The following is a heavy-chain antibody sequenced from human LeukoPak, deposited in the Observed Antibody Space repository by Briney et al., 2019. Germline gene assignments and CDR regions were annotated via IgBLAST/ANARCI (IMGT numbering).Heavy chain of an antibody. Sequence: GGSLRLSCAASGFSFSTYAMDWVRQAPGKGLEWVSYIDRSGRITYYGDSVKGRFTISRDNAKNSLYLQMNSLRAEDTAVYYCAIEENDYVWGSPYYWGQGTLVTVSS. D-gene: IGHD3-16*01. CDR1: GFSFSTYA. J-gene: IGHJ4*02. V-gene: IGHV3-48*04. CDR3: AIEENDYVWGSPYY. CDR2: IDRSGRIT.